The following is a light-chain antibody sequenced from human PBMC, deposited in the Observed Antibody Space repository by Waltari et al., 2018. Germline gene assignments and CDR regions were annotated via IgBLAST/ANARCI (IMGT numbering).Light chain of an antibody. V-gene: IGKV1-12*01. J-gene: IGKJ2*01. CDR3: QQYYSVPYT. CDR2: GAS. Sequence: DIQMTQSPSSVSAFVGDRVTITCRASQSISNWLAWYQQKPGKAPKLLIYGASDLHSGVPSRFSGSGAGTDFTLTISSLQAEDVALYFCQQYYSVPYTFGQGTKLEIK. CDR1: QSISNW.